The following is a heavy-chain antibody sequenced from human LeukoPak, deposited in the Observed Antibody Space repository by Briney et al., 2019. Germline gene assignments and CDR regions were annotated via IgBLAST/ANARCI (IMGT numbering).Heavy chain of an antibody. CDR3: AKDPGAYCSGGSCYPYYFDY. CDR1: GFTFSSYA. CDR2: ISGSGGST. V-gene: IGHV3-23*01. J-gene: IGHJ4*02. Sequence: GGSLRLSCAASGFTFSSYAMNWVRQAPGKGREWVSAISGSGGSTYYADSVKGRFTISRDNSKNTLYLQMNSLRAEDTAVYYCAKDPGAYCSGGSCYPYYFDYWGRGTLVTVSS. D-gene: IGHD2-15*01.